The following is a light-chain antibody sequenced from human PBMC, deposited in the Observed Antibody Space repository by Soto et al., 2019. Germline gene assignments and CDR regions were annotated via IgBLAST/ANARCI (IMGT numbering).Light chain of an antibody. CDR1: SSNIGAGYD. CDR2: GNS. CDR3: QSYDSSLSGWV. Sequence: QYVLTQPPSVSGAPGQRVTISCTGSSSNIGAGYDVHWYQQLPGTAPKLLIYGNSNRPSGVPDRFSGSKSGTSASLAIPGLQAEDEADYYCQSYDSSLSGWVFGGGTQLTVL. J-gene: IGLJ3*02. V-gene: IGLV1-40*01.